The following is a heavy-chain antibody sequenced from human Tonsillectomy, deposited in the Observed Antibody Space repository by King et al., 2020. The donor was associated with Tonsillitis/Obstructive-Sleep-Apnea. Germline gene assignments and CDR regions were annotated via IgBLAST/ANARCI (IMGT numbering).Heavy chain of an antibody. D-gene: IGHD1-7*01. V-gene: IGHV3-7*01. CDR1: GFTFSPYW. Sequence: VQLVESGGGLVQPGGSLRLSCAASGFTFSPYWMNWVRQAPGKGLEWVASINQDGTEKYYVDSVKGRFTISRDNAKNSLYLQMNSLRAEYTAVYYCARVVLNYEVFVFWGQGTLVTVSS. CDR2: INQDGTEK. CDR3: ARVVLNYEVFVF. J-gene: IGHJ4*02.